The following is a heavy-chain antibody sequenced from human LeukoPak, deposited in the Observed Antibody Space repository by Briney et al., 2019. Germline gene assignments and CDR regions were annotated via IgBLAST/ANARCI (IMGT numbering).Heavy chain of an antibody. CDR2: ISNGGNTI. V-gene: IGHV3-11*04. CDR1: GFTFSDYY. Sequence: GGSLRLSCAASGFTFSDYYMSWIRQAPEKGLELVSYISNGGNTIYYPDSVKGRFTISTDNAKNSLYLQMSSLRAEDTAVYYCARGGGYTSSWYLEAFDIWGQGTMVTVSS. J-gene: IGHJ3*02. CDR3: ARGGGYTSSWYLEAFDI. D-gene: IGHD6-13*01.